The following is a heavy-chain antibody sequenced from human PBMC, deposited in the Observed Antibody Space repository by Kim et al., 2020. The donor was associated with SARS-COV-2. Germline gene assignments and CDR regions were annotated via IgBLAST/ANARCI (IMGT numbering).Heavy chain of an antibody. J-gene: IGHJ4*02. CDR3: ARDQAYYYDSSGWGDY. CDR1: GFTFSSYA. D-gene: IGHD3-22*01. CDR2: ISYDGSNK. Sequence: GSLRLSCAASGFTFSSYAMHWVRQAPGKGLEWVAVISYDGSNKYYADSVKGRFTISRDNSKNTLYLQMNSLRAEDTAVYYCARDQAYYYDSSGWGDYWGQGTLVTVSS. V-gene: IGHV3-30*04.